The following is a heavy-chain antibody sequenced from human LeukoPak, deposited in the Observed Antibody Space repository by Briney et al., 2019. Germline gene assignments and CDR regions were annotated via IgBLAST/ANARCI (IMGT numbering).Heavy chain of an antibody. CDR1: GYTFTSYY. CDR3: AREYYYGSGSYGGGNWFDP. D-gene: IGHD3-10*01. V-gene: IGHV1-46*01. Sequence: GASVKVSCKASGYTFTSYYMHWVRQAPGQGLEWMGIINPSGGSTSYAQKFQGRVTMTRDMSTSTVYMELSSLRSENTAVYYCAREYYYGSGSYGGGNWFDPWGQGTLVTVSS. J-gene: IGHJ5*02. CDR2: INPSGGST.